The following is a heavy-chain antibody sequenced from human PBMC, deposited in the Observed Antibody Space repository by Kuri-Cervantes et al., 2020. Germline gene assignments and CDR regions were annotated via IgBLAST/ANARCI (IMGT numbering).Heavy chain of an antibody. D-gene: IGHD3-10*01. Sequence: ASVKVSCKASGYTFTSYYMHWVRQAPGQGLEWMGWMNPNSGNTGYAQKFQGRVTMTRNTSISTAYMELSSLRSEDTAVYYCARVRSYLRRSPRENWFDPWGQGTLVTVSS. CDR1: GYTFTSYY. J-gene: IGHJ5*02. CDR3: ARVRSYLRRSPRENWFDP. V-gene: IGHV1-8*02. CDR2: MNPNSGNT.